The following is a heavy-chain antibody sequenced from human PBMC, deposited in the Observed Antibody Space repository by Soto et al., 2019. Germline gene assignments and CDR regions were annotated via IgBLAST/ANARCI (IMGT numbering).Heavy chain of an antibody. D-gene: IGHD3-9*01. CDR1: GYTFTSYD. J-gene: IGHJ5*02. CDR2: MSANNGNT. CDR3: TTESFDMLTGLVH. Sequence: ASVKVSCKASGYTFTSYDINWVRQAPGQGFECLGWMSANNGNTNYAQKLQGRVTMTTDTSTSTAYMELSSLKTEDTAVYYCTTESFDMLTGLVHWGQGTLVTVSS. V-gene: IGHV1-18*01.